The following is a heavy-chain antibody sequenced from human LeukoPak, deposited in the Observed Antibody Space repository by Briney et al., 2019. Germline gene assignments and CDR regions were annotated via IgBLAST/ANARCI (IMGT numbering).Heavy chain of an antibody. CDR1: GFTVSSNY. CDR2: IYSGGST. CDR3: ARDDFWSAYPDY. J-gene: IGHJ4*02. V-gene: IGHV3-66*01. D-gene: IGHD3-3*01. Sequence: PGGSLGLSCAASGFTVSSNYMSWVRQAPGKGLEWVSVIYSGGSTYYADSVKGRFTISRDNSKNTLYLQMNSLRAEDTAVYYCARDDFWSAYPDYWGQGTLVTVSS.